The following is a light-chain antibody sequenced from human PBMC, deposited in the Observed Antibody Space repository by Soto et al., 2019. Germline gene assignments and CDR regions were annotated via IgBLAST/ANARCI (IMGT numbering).Light chain of an antibody. Sequence: DIQMTQSPSSVSASVGDRVTITCRASQGISSWVAWYQQRPGKAPNLLIYAASSLQSGVPSRFSGSGYGTEFTLNISSLQPEDFATYYCQQADTFPLTFGGGTKVEIK. CDR3: QQADTFPLT. V-gene: IGKV1-12*01. CDR2: AAS. J-gene: IGKJ4*01. CDR1: QGISSW.